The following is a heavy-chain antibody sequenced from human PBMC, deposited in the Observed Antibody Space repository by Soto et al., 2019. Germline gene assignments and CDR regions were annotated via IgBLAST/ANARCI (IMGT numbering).Heavy chain of an antibody. CDR2: INPNSGGT. Sequence: VRQAPGQGLEWMGWINPNSGGTKSAQQFQGRVTMTRDMSISTAYMELSRLRFDDTAVYYCARGKEIPDYWNFDLWGRGTLVTVSS. V-gene: IGHV1-2*02. J-gene: IGHJ2*01. D-gene: IGHD2-2*02. CDR3: ARGKEIPDYWNFDL.